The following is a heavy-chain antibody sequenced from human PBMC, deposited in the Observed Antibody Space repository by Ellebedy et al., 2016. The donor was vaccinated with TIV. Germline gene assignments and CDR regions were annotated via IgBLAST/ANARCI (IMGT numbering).Heavy chain of an antibody. D-gene: IGHD1-26*01. Sequence: AASVKVSCKASGYTFTDYRLDWVRQAPGLGLEWRGWISPNGGGTHYAQKFQGRVSMTGDTSISTAYLELSRLTSDDTAVYYCARDYWGSYEYWGQGTLVTVSS. CDR1: GYTFTDYR. J-gene: IGHJ4*02. V-gene: IGHV1-2*02. CDR2: ISPNGGGT. CDR3: ARDYWGSYEY.